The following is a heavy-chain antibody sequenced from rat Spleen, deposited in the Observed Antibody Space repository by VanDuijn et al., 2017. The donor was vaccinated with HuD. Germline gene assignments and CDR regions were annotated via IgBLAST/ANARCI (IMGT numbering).Heavy chain of an antibody. CDR1: GFTFSSYW. Sequence: EVQLVESDGGLVQPGESLKLSCVASGFTFSSYWMYWTRQAPGKGPEWVSSINKDGGNTYYPDSVKGRFTISRDNAENTVYLQMNSLRSEDTATYYCAVSGYGYWGQGVMVTVSS. V-gene: IGHV5-58*01. J-gene: IGHJ2*01. D-gene: IGHD4-3*01. CDR2: INKDGGNT. CDR3: AVSGYGY.